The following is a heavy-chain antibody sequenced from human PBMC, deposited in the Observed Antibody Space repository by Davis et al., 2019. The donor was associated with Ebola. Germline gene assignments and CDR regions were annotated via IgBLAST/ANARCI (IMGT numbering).Heavy chain of an antibody. V-gene: IGHV4-39*07. Sequence: GSLRLSCTVSGGSISSSSYYWGWIRQPPGKGLEWIGEINHSGSTNYNPSLKSRVTISVDTSKTQFSLKLSSVTAADTAVYYCARMVQGGIDYWGQGTLVTVSS. CDR3: ARMVQGGIDY. J-gene: IGHJ4*02. CDR2: INHSGST. CDR1: GGSISSSSYY. D-gene: IGHD3-10*01.